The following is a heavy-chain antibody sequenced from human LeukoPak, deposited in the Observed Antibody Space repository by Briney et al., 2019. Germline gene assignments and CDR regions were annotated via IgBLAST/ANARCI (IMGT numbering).Heavy chain of an antibody. CDR3: AKARTGARSDAFDV. V-gene: IGHV3-21*01. CDR1: GFTFSSCN. Sequence: KSGGSLRLSCAASGFTFSSCNMNWVRQTPGKGLEWVASISSSSSYIYYTDAVKGRFTISRDNAKNSLYLQMSSLGTDDTAVYYCAKARTGARSDAFDVWGQGTMVSVSS. CDR2: ISSSSSYI. J-gene: IGHJ3*01. D-gene: IGHD7-27*01.